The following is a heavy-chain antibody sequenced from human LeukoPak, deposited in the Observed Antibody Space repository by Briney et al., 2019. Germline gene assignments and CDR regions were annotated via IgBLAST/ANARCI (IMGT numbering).Heavy chain of an antibody. J-gene: IGHJ4*02. V-gene: IGHV5-51*01. CDR3: ARQQAVAGPGIDY. D-gene: IGHD6-19*01. CDR1: GYSFTSYW. Sequence: GESLKISCEASGYSFTSYWIGWVRQVPGKGLEWMGIIFPAGSGTRYGPSFQGQVTISADKSINTAYLQWSSLKASDTAIYYCARQQAVAGPGIDYWGQGTVVTVSS. CDR2: IFPAGSGT.